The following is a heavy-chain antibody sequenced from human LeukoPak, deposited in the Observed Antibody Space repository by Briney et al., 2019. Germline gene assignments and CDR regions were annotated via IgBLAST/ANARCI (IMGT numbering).Heavy chain of an antibody. V-gene: IGHV4-34*01. CDR1: GGSFSGYY. CDR3: ARDCPYYYDSSGYDAFDI. CDR2: INHSGST. J-gene: IGHJ3*02. Sequence: SETLSLTCAVYGGSFSGYYWSWIRQPPGKGLEWIGEINHSGSTNYNPSLKSRVTISVDTSKNQFSLKLSSVTAADTAVYYCARDCPYYYDSSGYDAFDIWGQGTMVTVSS. D-gene: IGHD3-22*01.